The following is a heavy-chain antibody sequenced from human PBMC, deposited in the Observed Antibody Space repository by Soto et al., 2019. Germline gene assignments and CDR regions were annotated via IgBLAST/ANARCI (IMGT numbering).Heavy chain of an antibody. D-gene: IGHD1-20*01. V-gene: IGHV3-30*18. Sequence: QVQLVESGGGVVQPGRSLRLSCAASGFSFSSYGMHWVRQAPGKGLEWVAVMIYDGTNKYYADSVKGRFTISRDNSKNTLYLQMNSLRAEDTAVYYCAKGEDRYNWNIFDYWGQGTLVTVSS. J-gene: IGHJ4*02. CDR1: GFSFSSYG. CDR3: AKGEDRYNWNIFDY. CDR2: MIYDGTNK.